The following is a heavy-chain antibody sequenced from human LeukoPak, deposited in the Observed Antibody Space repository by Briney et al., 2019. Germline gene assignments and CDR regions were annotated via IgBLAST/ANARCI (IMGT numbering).Heavy chain of an antibody. CDR2: ISSSGSTI. Sequence: GGSLRLSCAASGLTFDDYGMSWIRQAPGKGLEWVSYISSSGSTIYYADSVKGRFTISRDNAKNSLYLQMSSLRAEDTALYYCARQTYDSDVDYWGQGTLVTVSS. V-gene: IGHV3-11*01. CDR1: GLTFDDYG. CDR3: ARQTYDSDVDY. J-gene: IGHJ4*02. D-gene: IGHD3-10*01.